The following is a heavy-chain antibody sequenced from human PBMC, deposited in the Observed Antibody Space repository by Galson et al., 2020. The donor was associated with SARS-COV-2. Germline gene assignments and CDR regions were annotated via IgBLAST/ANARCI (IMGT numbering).Heavy chain of an antibody. D-gene: IGHD3-16*01. CDR2: IKPGGDP. CDR3: ARGRQGVVPSPVLGLGPFYSYYDMDV. V-gene: IGHV4-34*01. J-gene: IGHJ6*03. CDR1: GGSFRGSS. Sequence: SEPLSLPFAVYGGSFRGSSWTWIRQAPGKGLEWIGQIKPGGDPTYSPSLSARVPLSVNTPRTQFSLKLTSVSAADTALYFCARGRQGVVPSPVLGLGPFYSYYDMDVWGKGTTVIVS.